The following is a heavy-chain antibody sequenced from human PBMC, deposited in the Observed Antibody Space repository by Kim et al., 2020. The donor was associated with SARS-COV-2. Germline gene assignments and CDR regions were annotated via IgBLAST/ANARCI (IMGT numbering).Heavy chain of an antibody. CDR2: IYPGDSDT. D-gene: IGHD4-17*01. CDR3: ARLSSTEIYGAPSYYYYGMDV. CDR1: GYSFTSYW. J-gene: IGHJ6*02. Sequence: GESLKISCKGSGYSFTSYWIGWVRQMPGKGLEWMGIIYPGDSDTRYSPSFQGQVTISADKSISTAYLQWSSLKASDTAMYYCARLSSTEIYGAPSYYYYGMDVWGQGTTVTVSS. V-gene: IGHV5-51*01.